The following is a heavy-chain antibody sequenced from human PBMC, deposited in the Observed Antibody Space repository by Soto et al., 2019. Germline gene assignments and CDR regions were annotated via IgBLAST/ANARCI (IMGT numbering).Heavy chain of an antibody. CDR1: GFTHKTFF. V-gene: IGHV1-46*02. CDR2: INPGYPAGRST. CDR3: AREAIVAGATTGMDA. D-gene: IGHD1-26*01. Sequence: ASVKVSCKASGFTHKTFFMHWVRQAPGQGLEWLGVINPGYPAGRSTTYAQKFQGRVTMTTDTLTSTVYMELSRLRSDDTAVYFCAREAIVAGATTGMDAWGQGTTVNVPS. J-gene: IGHJ6*02.